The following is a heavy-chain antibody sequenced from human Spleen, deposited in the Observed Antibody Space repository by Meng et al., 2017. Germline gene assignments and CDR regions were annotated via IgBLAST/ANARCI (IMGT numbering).Heavy chain of an antibody. V-gene: IGHV1-2*06. CDR1: GYTFTGYY. D-gene: IGHD6-19*01. CDR3: ARHSSGWNLFNY. CDR2: INPNSGGT. Sequence: QVQLVHAGAEVKKPGASVKVSCKASGYTFTGYYMHWVRQAPGQGLEWMGRINPNSGGTNYAQKFQGRVTMTRDTSISTAYMELSRLRSDDTAVYYCARHSSGWNLFNYWGQGTLVTVSS. J-gene: IGHJ4*02.